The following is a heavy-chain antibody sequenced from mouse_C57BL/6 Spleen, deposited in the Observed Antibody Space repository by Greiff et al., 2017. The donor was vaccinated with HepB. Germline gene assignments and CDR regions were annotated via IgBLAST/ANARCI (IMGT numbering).Heavy chain of an antibody. V-gene: IGHV1-82*01. D-gene: IGHD1-1*01. J-gene: IGHJ2*01. CDR3: ARSIYYGSSPFDY. Sequence: QVQLQQSGPELVKPGASVKISCKASGYAFSSSWMNWVKQRPGKGLEWIGRIYPGDGDTNYNGKFKGKATLTADKSSSTAYMQLSSLTSEDSAVYFCARSIYYGSSPFDYWSQGTTLTVSS. CDR2: IYPGDGDT. CDR1: GYAFSSSW.